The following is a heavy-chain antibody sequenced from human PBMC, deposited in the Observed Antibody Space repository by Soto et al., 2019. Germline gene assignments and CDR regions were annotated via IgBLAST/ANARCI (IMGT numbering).Heavy chain of an antibody. J-gene: IGHJ5*02. V-gene: IGHV5-51*01. CDR2: FHVAESRA. Sequence: EVQLAQSGGEVKKPGESLKISCKCSGNTFSNYWIGWVRQMPGKGLEWMTIFHVAESRALYRPSLQGQVTISVDESINTVYLQWNSLEASDTATYYCARRLSPDPWFDPWGQGTLVTVSS. CDR3: ARRLSPDPWFDP. D-gene: IGHD3-16*01. CDR1: GNTFSNYW.